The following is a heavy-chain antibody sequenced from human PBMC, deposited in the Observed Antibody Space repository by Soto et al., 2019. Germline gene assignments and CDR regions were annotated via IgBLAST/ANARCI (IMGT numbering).Heavy chain of an antibody. CDR2: IWYDGSNK. J-gene: IGHJ6*02. CDR3: ARAGGYGGKYYYYGMDV. D-gene: IGHD2-15*01. V-gene: IGHV3-33*01. CDR1: GFTFSSYG. Sequence: GGSLRLSCAASGFTFSSYGMHWVRQAPGKGLEWVAVIWYDGSNKYYADSVKGRFTISRDNSKNTLYLQMNSLRAEDTAVYYCARAGGYGGKYYYYGMDVWGQGTTVTVSS.